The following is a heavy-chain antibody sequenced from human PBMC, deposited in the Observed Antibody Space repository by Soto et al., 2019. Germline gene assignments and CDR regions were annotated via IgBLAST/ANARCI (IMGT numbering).Heavy chain of an antibody. CDR1: GGTFSSYA. CDR2: IIPIFGTA. CDR3: ARAWYSSSWYGHNWFDP. D-gene: IGHD6-13*01. V-gene: IGHV1-69*12. Sequence: QVQLVQSGAEVKKPGSSVKVSCKASGGTFSSYAISWVRQAPGQGLEWMGGIIPIFGTANYAQKFQGRVTITADESTSTAYMELSSRRSEDTAVYYCARAWYSSSWYGHNWFDPWGQGTLVTVSS. J-gene: IGHJ5*02.